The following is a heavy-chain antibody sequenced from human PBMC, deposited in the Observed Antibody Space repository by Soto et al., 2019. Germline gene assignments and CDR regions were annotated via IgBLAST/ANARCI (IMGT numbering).Heavy chain of an antibody. Sequence: SETLSLTCTVSGGSISSGGYYWSWIRQHPGKGLEWIGYIYYSGSTYYNPSLKSRVTISVDTSKNQFSLKLSSVTAADTAVYYCARGTYPLNYYDSSGYYYRGAFDIWGQGTMVTVSS. V-gene: IGHV4-31*03. CDR1: GGSISSGGYY. J-gene: IGHJ3*02. D-gene: IGHD3-22*01. CDR2: IYYSGST. CDR3: ARGTYPLNYYDSSGYYYRGAFDI.